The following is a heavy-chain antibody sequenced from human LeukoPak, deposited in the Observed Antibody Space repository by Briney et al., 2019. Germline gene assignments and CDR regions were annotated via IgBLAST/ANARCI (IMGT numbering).Heavy chain of an antibody. J-gene: IGHJ4*02. Sequence: PSETLSLTCAVYGGSFSGYYWSWIRQPPGKGLEWIGEINHSGSTNYNPSLKSRVTISVDTSKNQFSLKLSSVTAADTAVYYCATDSIAAAKGSPDYWGQGTLVTVSS. D-gene: IGHD6-13*01. CDR2: INHSGST. CDR1: GGSFSGYY. CDR3: ATDSIAAAKGSPDY. V-gene: IGHV4-34*01.